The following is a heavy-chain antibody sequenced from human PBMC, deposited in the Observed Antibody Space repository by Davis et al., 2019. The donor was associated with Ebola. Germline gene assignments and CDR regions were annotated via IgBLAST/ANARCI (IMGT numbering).Heavy chain of an antibody. CDR3: ARFGGVVIIPTYYYYGMDV. J-gene: IGHJ6*02. D-gene: IGHD3-3*01. Sequence: GGSLRLSCAASGFTFSDYYMSWIRQAPGKGLEWVSYISSSGSTIYYADSVKGRFTISRDNAKNSLYLQMNSLRDEDTAVYYCARFGGVVIIPTYYYYGMDVWGQGTTVTVSS. CDR2: ISSSGSTI. V-gene: IGHV3-11*04. CDR1: GFTFSDYY.